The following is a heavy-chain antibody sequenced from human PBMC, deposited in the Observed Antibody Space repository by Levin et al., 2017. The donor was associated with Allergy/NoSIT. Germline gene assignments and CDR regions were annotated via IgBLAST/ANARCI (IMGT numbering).Heavy chain of an antibody. Sequence: PGGSLRLSCSASGFIFDDYGMSWVRQVPGKGLEWVAGINWNGDGAAYADSVKDRFTISRDNAKSSLYLRVSRLRAEDTALYHCARVLSRELAYHYYFGMDLWGQGTTVTVS. CDR3: ARVLSRELAYHYYFGMDL. J-gene: IGHJ6*02. V-gene: IGHV3-20*01. CDR2: INWNGDGA. CDR1: GFIFDDYG. D-gene: IGHD3-10*01.